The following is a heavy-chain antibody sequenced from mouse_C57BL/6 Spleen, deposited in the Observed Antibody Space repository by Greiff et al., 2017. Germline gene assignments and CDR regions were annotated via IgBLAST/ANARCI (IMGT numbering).Heavy chain of an antibody. J-gene: IGHJ4*01. CDR1: GFTFSDYG. CDR3: ARPRDGYYYYAMDY. D-gene: IGHD2-3*01. Sequence: EVQVVESGGGLVKPGGSLKLSCAASGFTFSDYGMHWVRQAPEKGLEWVAYISSGSSTIYYADTVKGRFTISRDNAKNTLFLQMTSLRSEDTAMYYCARPRDGYYYYAMDYWGQGTSVTVSS. CDR2: ISSGSSTI. V-gene: IGHV5-17*01.